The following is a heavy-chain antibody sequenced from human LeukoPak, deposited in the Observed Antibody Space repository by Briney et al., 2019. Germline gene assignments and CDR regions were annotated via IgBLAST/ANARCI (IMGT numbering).Heavy chain of an antibody. Sequence: APVKVSCKASGYTFTSYYMHWVRQAPGQGLEWMGIINPSGGSTSYAQKFQGRVTMTRDTSTSTVYMELSSLRSEDTAVYYCARGLIGRRAGLKEYFQHWGQGTLVTVSS. D-gene: IGHD6-13*01. CDR2: INPSGGST. J-gene: IGHJ1*01. V-gene: IGHV1-46*01. CDR3: ARGLIGRRAGLKEYFQH. CDR1: GYTFTSYY.